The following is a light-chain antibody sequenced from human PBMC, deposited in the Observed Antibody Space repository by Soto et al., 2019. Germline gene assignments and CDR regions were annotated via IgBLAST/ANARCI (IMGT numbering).Light chain of an antibody. CDR3: QQYYSRPPT. J-gene: IGKJ1*01. Sequence: DIVVTQYTDSLAVSLGERATINCKSSQNILYNSYNKNYLAWYQQRPGQPPKLLISWASTRESGVPDRFSGSGSGTDFTLTISSLQAEDVAVYYCQQYYSRPPTVGQGTKVDIK. CDR2: WAS. CDR1: QNILYNSYNKNY. V-gene: IGKV4-1*01.